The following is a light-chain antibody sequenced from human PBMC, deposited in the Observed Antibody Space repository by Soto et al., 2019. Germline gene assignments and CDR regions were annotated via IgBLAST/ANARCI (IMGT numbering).Light chain of an antibody. CDR3: QAWDSSSYV. V-gene: IGLV3-1*01. Sequence: SYELTQPPSVAVSPGQTASITCSGDKLGDKYACWYQQKPAQSPVLVIYQDSKRPSGIPERFSGSNSGNTATLTIGGTQAMDEADYYCQAWDSSSYVFGTGTKLTVL. J-gene: IGLJ1*01. CDR1: KLGDKY. CDR2: QDS.